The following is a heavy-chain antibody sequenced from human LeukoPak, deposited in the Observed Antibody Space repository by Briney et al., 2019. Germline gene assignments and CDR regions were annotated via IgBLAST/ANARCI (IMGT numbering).Heavy chain of an antibody. V-gene: IGHV4-31*03. CDR2: IYYSGST. D-gene: IGHD3-3*01. Sequence: SQTLSLTCTVSGGSISSGGYYWSWIRQHPGKGLEWIGYIYYSGSTYYNPSLRSRVTISVDTSKNQFSLKLSSVTAADTAVYYCARAGGFFSPFGYWGQGTLVTVSS. CDR1: GGSISSGGYY. J-gene: IGHJ4*02. CDR3: ARAGGFFSPFGY.